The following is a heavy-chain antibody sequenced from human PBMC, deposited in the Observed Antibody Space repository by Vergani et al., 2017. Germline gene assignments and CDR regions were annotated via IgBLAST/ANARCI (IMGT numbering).Heavy chain of an antibody. CDR3: ARDNSIAARRKMDY. V-gene: IGHV1-69*01. Sequence: QVQLVQSGAEVKRPGASVKVSCKSSGGSFGSYGITWVRQAPGQGLEWVGGIIPMLGTVNYAQRFEDRVTITADESTTTAYMELSRLRSEDTAVYYCARDNSIAARRKMDYWGQGTLVTVSS. D-gene: IGHD6-6*01. CDR2: IIPMLGTV. CDR1: GGSFGSYG. J-gene: IGHJ4*02.